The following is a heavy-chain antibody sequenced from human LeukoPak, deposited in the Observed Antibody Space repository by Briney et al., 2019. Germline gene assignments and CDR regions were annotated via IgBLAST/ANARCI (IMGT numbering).Heavy chain of an antibody. CDR3: ATGSSLGYCTGTSCYHRYFDY. Sequence: PGXXLXXSCAAXGFXXXGYAMQWVRQAPGKGGEYVXAISGNGDDIYYVISFKGTFTFSRDNSKHTLYLQMGTLRGEYMAVYYCATGSSLGYCTGTSCYHRYFDYWGQGALVTVSS. CDR2: ISGNGDDI. J-gene: IGHJ4*02. V-gene: IGHV3-64*01. D-gene: IGHD2-2*01. CDR1: GFXXXGYA.